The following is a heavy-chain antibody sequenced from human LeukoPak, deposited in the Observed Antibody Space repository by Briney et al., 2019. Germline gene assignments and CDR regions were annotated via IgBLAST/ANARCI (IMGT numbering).Heavy chain of an antibody. CDR1: GGTFSSYA. J-gene: IGHJ5*02. CDR2: IIPILGIA. D-gene: IGHD4-17*01. CDR3: ARAGGIYDGDLPNWFDP. Sequence: SVKVSCKASGGTFSSYAISWVRQAPGQGLEWMGRIIPILGIANYAQKFQGRVTMTTDTSTSTAYMELRSLRSDDTAVYYCARAGGIYDGDLPNWFDPWGQGTLVTVSS. V-gene: IGHV1-69*04.